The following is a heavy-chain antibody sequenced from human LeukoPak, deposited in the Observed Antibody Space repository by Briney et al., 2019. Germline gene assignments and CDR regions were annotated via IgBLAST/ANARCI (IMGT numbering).Heavy chain of an antibody. V-gene: IGHV3-30*04. J-gene: IGHJ4*02. Sequence: GGSLRLSCAASGFTFSSYAMHWVRQAPGKGLEWVAVISYDGSNKYYADSVKGRFTNSRDNSKNTLYLQMNSLRAEDTAVYYCARAGYCSGGSCYFTANLGYWGQGTLVTVSS. CDR3: ARAGYCSGGSCYFTANLGY. CDR2: ISYDGSNK. CDR1: GFTFSSYA. D-gene: IGHD2-15*01.